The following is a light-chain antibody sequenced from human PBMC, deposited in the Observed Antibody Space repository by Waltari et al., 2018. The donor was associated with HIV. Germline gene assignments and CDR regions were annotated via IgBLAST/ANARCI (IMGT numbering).Light chain of an antibody. V-gene: IGLV1-51*02. Sequence: QSVLTQPPSVSAATGQKVTISCSGSTSNIGNSSVSWYQQLRGTAPTLVIYENNKRPSGIPDRFPGSKSGTSATLGITGLQTGDEADYYCGTWDNNLSAWVFGGGTKLTVL. CDR3: GTWDNNLSAWV. CDR1: TSNIGNSS. J-gene: IGLJ3*02. CDR2: ENN.